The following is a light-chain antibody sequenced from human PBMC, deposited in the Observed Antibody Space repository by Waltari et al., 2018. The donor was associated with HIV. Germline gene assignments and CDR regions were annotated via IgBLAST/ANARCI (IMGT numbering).Light chain of an antibody. CDR3: QQFNSYPLT. CDR2: DAS. J-gene: IGKJ4*01. CDR1: QGISSA. Sequence: AIQLTQSPSSLSASVGYRVTITCRASQGISSALAWYQQKPGNAPKLLIYDASSLESGVPSRFSGSGSGTDFTLTISSLQPEDFATYYCQQFNSYPLTFGGGTKVEIK. V-gene: IGKV1-13*02.